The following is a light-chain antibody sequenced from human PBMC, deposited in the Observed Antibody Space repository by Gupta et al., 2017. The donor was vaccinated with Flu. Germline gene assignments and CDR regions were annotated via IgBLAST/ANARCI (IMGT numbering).Light chain of an antibody. CDR3: TSDTSSTNRV. Sequence: SALTQPASLSGSPGQSITISCTGTSNDVGGYSYVSWYQQRPGKAPNLMIYEVSKRPSGVANRFSGSKSGNTASLTISGRQGEDEDDYYRTSDTSSTNRVFGGGTKLTVL. V-gene: IGLV2-14*01. J-gene: IGLJ3*02. CDR1: SNDVGGYSY. CDR2: EVS.